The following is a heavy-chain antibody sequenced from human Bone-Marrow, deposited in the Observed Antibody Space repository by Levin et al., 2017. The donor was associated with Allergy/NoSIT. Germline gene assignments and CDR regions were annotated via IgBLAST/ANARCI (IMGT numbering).Heavy chain of an antibody. CDR2: IIPIFGTA. V-gene: IGHV1-69*13. Sequence: SVKVSCKASGGTFSSYAISWVRQAPGQGLEWMGGIIPIFGTANYAQKFQGRVTITADESTSTAYMELSSLRSEDTAVYYCARVRGNYYGSGSYYPFDGYYYYGMDVWGQGTTVTVSS. J-gene: IGHJ6*02. CDR3: ARVRGNYYGSGSYYPFDGYYYYGMDV. CDR1: GGTFSSYA. D-gene: IGHD3-10*01.